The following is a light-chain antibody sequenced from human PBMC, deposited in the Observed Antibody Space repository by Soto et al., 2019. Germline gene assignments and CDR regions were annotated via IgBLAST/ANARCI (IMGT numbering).Light chain of an antibody. V-gene: IGKV3-20*01. CDR2: GAS. CDR1: QSVSSSY. CDR3: QQYGSSSWT. Sequence: EIVLTQSPGTLSLSPGERATLSCRASQSVSSSYLAWYQQKPGQAPRLLIYGASSRATGIPARFSGSGSGTDFTLTISRLEPEDVAVYYCQQYGSSSWTFGQGTKVEIK. J-gene: IGKJ1*01.